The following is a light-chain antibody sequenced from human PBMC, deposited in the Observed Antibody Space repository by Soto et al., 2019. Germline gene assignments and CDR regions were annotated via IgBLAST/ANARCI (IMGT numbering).Light chain of an antibody. CDR1: QSIGRW. J-gene: IGKJ1*01. CDR2: DAS. CDR3: QQYETFSGT. V-gene: IGKV1-5*01. Sequence: DSQMAQSPSTLSASVGDTVAVSCRASQSIGRWLAWYQQKPGKAPKLLIYDASALPRGVPSRFSGSGSGTKFTLTIASLQPDDFATYYCQQYETFSGTFGPGTKVDIK.